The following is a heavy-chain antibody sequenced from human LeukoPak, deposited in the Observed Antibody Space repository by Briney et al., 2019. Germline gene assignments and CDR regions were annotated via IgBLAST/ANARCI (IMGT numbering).Heavy chain of an antibody. CDR1: GYTFTSYD. Sequence: ASVKVSCKASGYTFTSYDINWVRQATGQGLEWMGWINPNSGGTNYAQKFQGRVTMTRDTSISTAYMELSRLRSDDTAVYYCARTPDNDYWGQGTLVTVSS. V-gene: IGHV1-2*02. J-gene: IGHJ4*02. CDR2: INPNSGGT. CDR3: ARTPDNDY. D-gene: IGHD1-14*01.